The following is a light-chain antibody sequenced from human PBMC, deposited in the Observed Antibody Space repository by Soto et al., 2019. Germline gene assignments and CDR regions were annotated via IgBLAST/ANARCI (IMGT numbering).Light chain of an antibody. V-gene: IGKV1-27*01. CDR3: QHYHSPPFT. J-gene: IGKJ3*01. CDR2: AAS. CDR1: QGISNY. Sequence: DIQMTQSPSSLSAFVGDSVTFTCRASQGISNYLAWYHQKPGKVPKLLVYAASTLQSGVPSRFSGSGSGTEFTLTSRSLQPEDVGTYYCQHYHSPPFTFGPGTKLEIK.